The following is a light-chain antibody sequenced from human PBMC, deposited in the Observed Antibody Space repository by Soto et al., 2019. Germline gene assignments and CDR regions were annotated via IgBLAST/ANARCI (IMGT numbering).Light chain of an antibody. CDR1: QSIKNY. J-gene: IGKJ1*01. CDR2: AAS. V-gene: IGKV1-39*01. CDR3: QQSYTTPIT. Sequence: DIQMTQSPSSLSASVGVRVTITCRASQSIKNYLNWYQQKPGKAPKLLIYAASSLQSGVPSRFSGSGSGTDFTLTISSLQPEDFATYYCQQSYTTPITFGQGTKVDIK.